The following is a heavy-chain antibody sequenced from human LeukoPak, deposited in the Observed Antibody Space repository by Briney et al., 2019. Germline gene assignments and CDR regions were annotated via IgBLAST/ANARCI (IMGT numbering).Heavy chain of an antibody. Sequence: SETLSLTCAVYGGSFSGYYWSWIRQPPGKGLEWIGEINHSGSTNYNPSLKSRVTISVDTSKNQFSLKLSSVTAADTAVYYRARGFNRESSTSLRYYYGMDVWGQGTTVTVSS. CDR1: GGSFSGYY. V-gene: IGHV4-34*01. CDR2: INHSGST. J-gene: IGHJ6*02. CDR3: ARGFNRESSTSLRYYYGMDV. D-gene: IGHD2-2*01.